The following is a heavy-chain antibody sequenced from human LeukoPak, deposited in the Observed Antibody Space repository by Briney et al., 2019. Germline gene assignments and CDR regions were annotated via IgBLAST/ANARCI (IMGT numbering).Heavy chain of an antibody. CDR2: ISSSSSYI. CDR1: GFTFSSYS. J-gene: IGHJ4*02. D-gene: IGHD5-12*01. Sequence: GGSLRLSCAASGFTFSSYSMNWVRQAPGKGLEWVSSISSSSSYIYYADSVKGRFTISRGNSKNTLYLQMNSLRAEDTAVYYCAREEGVATQTIDYWGQGTLVTVSS. V-gene: IGHV3-21*04. CDR3: AREEGVATQTIDY.